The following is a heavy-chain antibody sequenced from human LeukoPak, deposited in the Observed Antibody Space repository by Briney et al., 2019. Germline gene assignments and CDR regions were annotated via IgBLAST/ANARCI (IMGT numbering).Heavy chain of an antibody. CDR3: ARDMARGYSGYPSDY. V-gene: IGHV1-18*01. CDR2: IGAYNGNT. CDR1: GYTFTSYG. Sequence: ASVKVSCKASGYTFTSYGISWVRQAPGQGLEWMGWIGAYNGNTKYAREVQGRVTMTTDTSTSTAYMELRSLRSDDTAVYYCARDMARGYSGYPSDYWGQGTLVTVSS. J-gene: IGHJ4*02. D-gene: IGHD5-12*01.